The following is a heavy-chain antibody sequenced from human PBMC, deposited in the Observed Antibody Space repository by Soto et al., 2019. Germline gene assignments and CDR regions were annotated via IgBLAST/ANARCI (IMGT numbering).Heavy chain of an antibody. J-gene: IGHJ6*03. V-gene: IGHV1-18*01. CDR1: GYTFRSYG. CDR3: AKADSNYAGRFSYYYMDV. D-gene: IGHD4-4*01. CDR2: ISGYNGNT. Sequence: ASVKVSCKASGYTFRSYGISWVRQAPGQGLEWKGWISGYNGNTHYSQKFQGKVTMTTDTSTSTAYMELRNLRSDDTAVYYFAKADSNYAGRFSYYYMDVWGTGTMVTVSS.